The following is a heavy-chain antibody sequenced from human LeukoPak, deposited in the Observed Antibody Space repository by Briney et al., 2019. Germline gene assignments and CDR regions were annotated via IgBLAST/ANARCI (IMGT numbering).Heavy chain of an antibody. Sequence: SETLSLTCAVYGGSFSGYYWSWIRQPPGKGLEWIGEINHSGSTNYNPSLKSRVTISVDTPKHQFSLKLSSVTAADTAVYYCAREANNYDYVWGSYRYKASYFDYWGQGTLVTVSS. CDR1: GGSFSGYY. V-gene: IGHV4-34*01. CDR3: AREANNYDYVWGSYRYKASYFDY. J-gene: IGHJ4*02. CDR2: INHSGST. D-gene: IGHD3-16*02.